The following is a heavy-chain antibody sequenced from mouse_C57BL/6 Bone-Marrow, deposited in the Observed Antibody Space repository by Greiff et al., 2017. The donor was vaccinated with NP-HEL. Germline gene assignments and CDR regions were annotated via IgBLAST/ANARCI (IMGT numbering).Heavy chain of an antibody. Sequence: EVKLQQSGPGLVKPSQSLSLTCSVTGYSITSGYYWNWIRQFPGKKLEWMGYISYDGSHNYNPSLKNRISITRDTSKNQFFLKLNSGTTEDTATNYCARGYDYEGWFAYWGQGTLVTVSA. CDR1: GYSITSGYY. CDR3: ARGYDYEGWFAY. J-gene: IGHJ3*01. D-gene: IGHD2-4*01. V-gene: IGHV3-6*01. CDR2: ISYDGSH.